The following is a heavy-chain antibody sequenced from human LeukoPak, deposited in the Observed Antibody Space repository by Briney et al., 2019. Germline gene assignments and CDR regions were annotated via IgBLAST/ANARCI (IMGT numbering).Heavy chain of an antibody. D-gene: IGHD2-2*01. CDR2: INPNSGGT. V-gene: IGHV1-2*02. Sequence: ASVKVSCKASGYTFTGYYMHWVRQAPGQGLEWMGWINPNSGGTNYAQKFQGRVTMTRDTSISTAYMELSRLRSDDTAVYYCAGEGRRYCSSTSCPPGGYYYYYMDVWGKGTTVTVSS. J-gene: IGHJ6*03. CDR1: GYTFTGYY. CDR3: AGEGRRYCSSTSCPPGGYYYYYMDV.